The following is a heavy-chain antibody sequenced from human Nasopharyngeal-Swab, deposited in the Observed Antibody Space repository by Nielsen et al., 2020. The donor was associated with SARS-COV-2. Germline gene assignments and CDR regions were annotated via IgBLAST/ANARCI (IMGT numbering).Heavy chain of an antibody. Sequence: GGSLRLSCAASGFTFSSYAMSWVRQAPGKGLEWVSVISGSGGSTYYADSVKGRFTISRDNSKNTLYLQMNSLRAEDTAVYYCARYDDYYDSSGYAYWGQRTLVTVSS. CDR3: ARYDDYYDSSGYAY. V-gene: IGHV3-23*01. CDR1: GFTFSSYA. J-gene: IGHJ4*02. D-gene: IGHD3-22*01. CDR2: ISGSGGST.